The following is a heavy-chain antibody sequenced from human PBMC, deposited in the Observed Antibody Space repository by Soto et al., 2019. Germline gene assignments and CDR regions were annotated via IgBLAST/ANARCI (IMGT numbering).Heavy chain of an antibody. V-gene: IGHV3-53*01. J-gene: IGHJ6*02. CDR2: IYSGGYT. Sequence: GGSLRLSCAVSGFTVSNNYMSWVRQAPGKGLEGVSVIYSGGYTAYGDSVKGRFTISRDNSKNTLYLQMNSLRADDTAVYYCAREGSTVRYYYYYGMDVWGQGTTVTVSS. CDR3: AREGSTVRYYYYYGMDV. D-gene: IGHD4-4*01. CDR1: GFTVSNNY.